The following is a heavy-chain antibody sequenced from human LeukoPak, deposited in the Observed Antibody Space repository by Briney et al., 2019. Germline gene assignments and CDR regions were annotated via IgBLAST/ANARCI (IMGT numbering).Heavy chain of an antibody. D-gene: IGHD3-22*01. J-gene: IGHJ1*01. CDR2: ISGSGGST. CDR3: AKAPTTYYYDSSGPGVPFQH. V-gene: IGHV3-23*01. CDR1: GFTFSSYG. Sequence: GGTLRLSCAASGFTFSSYGMSWVRQAPGKGLEWVSAISGSGGSTYYADSVKGRFTISRDNSKNTLYLQMNSLRAEDTAVYYCAKAPTTYYYDSSGPGVPFQHWGQGTPVTVSS.